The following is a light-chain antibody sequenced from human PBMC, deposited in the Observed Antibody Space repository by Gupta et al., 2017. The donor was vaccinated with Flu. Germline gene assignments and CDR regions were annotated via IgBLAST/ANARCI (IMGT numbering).Light chain of an antibody. V-gene: IGKV3-15*01. J-gene: IGKJ2*03. CDR3: QQYNNWPPNS. Sequence: EIVMTQSPATLSVSPGERATLSCRASQSVSSNLAWYQQKPGQAPRRLIYGASTRATCIPARFSGSGSGTEFTLTISSLQSEDFAVYYCQQYNNWPPNSFGQGTKLEIK. CDR2: GAS. CDR1: QSVSSN.